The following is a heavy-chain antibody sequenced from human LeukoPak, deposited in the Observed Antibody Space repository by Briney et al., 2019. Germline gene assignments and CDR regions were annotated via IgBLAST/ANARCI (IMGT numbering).Heavy chain of an antibody. CDR2: IYYSGST. V-gene: IGHV4-39*02. J-gene: IGHJ6*03. CDR3: ARDGNYYYYMDV. CDR1: GGSISSSSYY. Sequence: PSETLSLTCTVSGGSISSSSYYWGWIRQPPGKGLEWIGSIYYSGSTYYNPSLKSRVTISVDTSKNQFSLKLSSVTAADTAVYYCARDGNYYYYMDVWGKGTTVTISS. D-gene: IGHD1-26*01.